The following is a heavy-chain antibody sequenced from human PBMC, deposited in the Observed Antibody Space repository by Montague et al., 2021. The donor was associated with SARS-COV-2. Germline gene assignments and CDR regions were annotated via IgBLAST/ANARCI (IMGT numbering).Heavy chain of an antibody. D-gene: IGHD6-13*01. CDR3: ASDVVPAPGIFDY. Sequence: SETLSLTCTVSGYSISYFYWSWIRQPAGKGLQWIGRVSARGSTNXNPSLNSRVTMLLDTTKKQFSLMLSPVIAADTAVYYCASDVVPAPGIFDYWGQGTLVTVSS. J-gene: IGHJ4*02. CDR2: VSARGST. V-gene: IGHV4-4*07. CDR1: GYSISYFY.